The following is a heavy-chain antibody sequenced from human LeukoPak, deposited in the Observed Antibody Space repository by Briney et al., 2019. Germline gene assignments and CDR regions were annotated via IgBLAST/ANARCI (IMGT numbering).Heavy chain of an antibody. CDR2: MNPNSGNT. CDR3: ARLNVVPAAYYYYYYYMDV. V-gene: IGHV1-8*03. J-gene: IGHJ6*03. D-gene: IGHD2-2*01. CDR1: GYTFTSYD. Sequence: GSVKVSCKASGYTFTSYDINWVRQATGQGLEWMGWMNPNSGNTGYAQKFQGRVTITRNTSISTAYMELSSLGSEDTAVYYCARLNVVPAAYYYYYYYMDVWGKGTTVTVSS.